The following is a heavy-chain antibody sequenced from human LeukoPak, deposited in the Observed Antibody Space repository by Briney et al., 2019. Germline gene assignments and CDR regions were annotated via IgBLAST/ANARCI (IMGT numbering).Heavy chain of an antibody. V-gene: IGHV3-48*03. CDR2: ISSSSSTI. CDR3: AELGITMIGGV. Sequence: GGSLRLSCAASGFTFSSYEMDWVRQAPGKGLEWVSYISSSSSTIYYADSVKGRFTISRDNAKNSLYLQMNSLRAEDTAVYYCAELGITMIGGVWGKGTTVTISS. D-gene: IGHD3-10*02. J-gene: IGHJ6*04. CDR1: GFTFSSYE.